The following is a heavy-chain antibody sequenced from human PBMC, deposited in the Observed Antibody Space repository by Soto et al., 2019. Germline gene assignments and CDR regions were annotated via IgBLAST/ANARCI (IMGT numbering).Heavy chain of an antibody. D-gene: IGHD2-2*01. CDR1: GFTFDNYA. J-gene: IGHJ4*02. V-gene: IGHV3-9*01. CDR2: ISWNSGNT. CDR3: ARSPQNFSSTNCRAYFVY. Sequence: EVQLVESGGGLVQPGRSLRLSCAASGFTFDNYAMHWVRQAPGKGMEWVSSISWNSGNTDYAGSVKGRFIISRDSAKNSLYLQMNSLRAEDTALYYCARSPQNFSSTNCRAYFVYWGQGTVVTVSS.